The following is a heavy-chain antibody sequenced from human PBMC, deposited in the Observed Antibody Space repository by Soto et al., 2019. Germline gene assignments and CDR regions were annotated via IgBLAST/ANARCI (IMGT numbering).Heavy chain of an antibody. D-gene: IGHD6-6*01. V-gene: IGHV3-30-3*01. Sequence: QVQLVESGGGVVQPGRSLRLSCAASGFTFSSYAMHWVRQAPGNGLEWVAVISYDGSNKYYADSVKGRFTISRDNSKNTLYLQMHSLRAEDTAVYYCARDPSSSPQADYWGQGTLVTVSS. CDR1: GFTFSSYA. J-gene: IGHJ4*02. CDR3: ARDPSSSPQADY. CDR2: ISYDGSNK.